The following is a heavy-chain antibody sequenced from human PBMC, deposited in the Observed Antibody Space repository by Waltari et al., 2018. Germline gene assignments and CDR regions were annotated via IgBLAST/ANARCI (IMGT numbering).Heavy chain of an antibody. CDR1: GGSISSSSYY. V-gene: IGHV4-39*01. Sequence: QLQLQESGPGLVKPSETLSLTCTVSGGSISSSSYYWGWIRQPPGKGLEWIGSIYYSGSTHNNPPLKSRVTISVDTSKNQFSLKLSSVTAADTAVYYCARQDPRPSGYSGYDYYYYYGMDVWAKGPRSPSP. CDR3: ARQDPRPSGYSGYDYYYYYGMDV. J-gene: IGHJ6*02. D-gene: IGHD5-12*01. CDR2: IYYSGST.